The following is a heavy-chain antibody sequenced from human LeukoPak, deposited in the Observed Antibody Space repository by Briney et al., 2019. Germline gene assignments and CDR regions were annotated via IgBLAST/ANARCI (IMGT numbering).Heavy chain of an antibody. CDR3: AREPRVGGSAFDY. D-gene: IGHD2-15*01. CDR2: INPNSGGT. Sequence: PGASVKVSCKASGYTFTSYGISWVRQAPGQGLEWMGWINPNSGGTNYAQKFQGRVTMTRDTSISTAYMEPSRLRSDDTAVYYCAREPRVGGSAFDYGVQGPLVTVS. V-gene: IGHV1-2*02. CDR1: GYTFTSYG. J-gene: IGHJ4*02.